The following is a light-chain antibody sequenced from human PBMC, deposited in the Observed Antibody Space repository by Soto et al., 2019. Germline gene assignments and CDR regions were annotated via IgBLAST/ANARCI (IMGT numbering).Light chain of an antibody. CDR1: NIGSKS. Sequence: SYELTQPPSVSVAPGQTARITCGGNNIGSKSVHWYQQKPGQAPVLVVYDDSDRPSGIPERFSGSNSGNKAALTITGAQADDESDYYCMLYMGSGIAVFGGGTQLTVL. CDR3: MLYMGSGIAV. CDR2: DDS. V-gene: IGLV3-21*02. J-gene: IGLJ7*01.